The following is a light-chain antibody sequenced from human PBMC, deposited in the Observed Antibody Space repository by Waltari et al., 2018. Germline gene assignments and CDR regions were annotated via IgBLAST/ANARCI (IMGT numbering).Light chain of an antibody. J-gene: IGKJ1*01. CDR2: GAS. V-gene: IGKV3-20*01. CDR3: QQYGSSPRT. CDR1: QSVSSSY. Sequence: EIVLTQSPGTLSLSPGERATLSRRASQSVSSSYLAWYQQKPGQAPRLLIYGASSRATGIPDRFSGSGSETDFTLTISRLEPEDFAVYYCQQYGSSPRTFGQGTKVEIK.